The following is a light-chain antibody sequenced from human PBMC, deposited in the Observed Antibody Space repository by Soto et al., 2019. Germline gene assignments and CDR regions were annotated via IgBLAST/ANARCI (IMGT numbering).Light chain of an antibody. J-gene: IGKJ5*01. CDR1: QAISNY. V-gene: IGKV1-39*01. CDR3: QHCHSLPQS. CDR2: GAK. Sequence: TLAPSFLSQYLVDSLAITYRASQAISNYLNWYQQRPGKAPNLLIFGAKTLQSGVPSRFSGSGYGTDFTLTISSLQPEDVSIYYCQHCHSLPQSFCHGRRLDIK.